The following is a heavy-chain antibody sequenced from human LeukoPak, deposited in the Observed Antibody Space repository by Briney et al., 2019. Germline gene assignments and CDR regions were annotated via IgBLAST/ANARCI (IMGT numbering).Heavy chain of an antibody. CDR3: AREDTSYYDSSGYYYFDY. Sequence: GASVKVSCKASGYTFTSYYMHWVRQAPGQGLEWMGIINPSGVITNYAHKFQGRVTITSDTSTSTVSMELSSLRSEDTAVYYCAREDTSYYDSSGYYYFDYWGQGTLVTVSS. D-gene: IGHD3-22*01. J-gene: IGHJ4*02. CDR2: INPSGVIT. CDR1: GYTFTSYY. V-gene: IGHV1-46*01.